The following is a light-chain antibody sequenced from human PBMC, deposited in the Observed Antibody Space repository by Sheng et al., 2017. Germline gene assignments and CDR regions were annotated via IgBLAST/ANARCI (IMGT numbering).Light chain of an antibody. V-gene: IGKV3D-15*01. CDR3: QQYNNWPPWT. Sequence: EIVLTQSPGTLSLSPGERATLSCRASQSISSNYVAWYQQKSGQSPRLLIYGASRRATGIPDRFSGSGSETEFTLTISSLQSEDFAVYYCQQYNNWPPWTFGQGTKVEIK. CDR1: QSISSN. J-gene: IGKJ1*01. CDR2: GAS.